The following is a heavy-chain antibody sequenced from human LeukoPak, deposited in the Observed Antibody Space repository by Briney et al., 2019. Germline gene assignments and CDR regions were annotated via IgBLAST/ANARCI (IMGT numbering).Heavy chain of an antibody. Sequence: PSETLSLTCAVYGGSFSGYYWSWIRQPPGKGLEWIGEINHSGSTNYNPSLKSRVTISVDTSKNQFSLKLSSVTAADTAVYYCARHDCSSTSCPLDLWGRGTLVTVSS. V-gene: IGHV4-34*01. CDR1: GGSFSGYY. J-gene: IGHJ2*01. CDR3: ARHDCSSTSCPLDL. D-gene: IGHD2-2*01. CDR2: INHSGST.